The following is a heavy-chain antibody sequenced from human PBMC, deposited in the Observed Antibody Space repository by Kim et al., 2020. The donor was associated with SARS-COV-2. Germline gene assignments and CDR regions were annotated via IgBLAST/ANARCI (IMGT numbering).Heavy chain of an antibody. D-gene: IGHD6-6*01. CDR3: ARDCIAARPKGCGY. Sequence: NPSLKSRVTISVDTSKDQCSLKLSSVTAADTAVYYWARDCIAARPKGCGYWGQGTLVTVSS. V-gene: IGHV4-59*01. J-gene: IGHJ4*02.